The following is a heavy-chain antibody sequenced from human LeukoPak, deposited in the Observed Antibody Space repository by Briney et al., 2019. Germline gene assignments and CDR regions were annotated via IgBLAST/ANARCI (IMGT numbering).Heavy chain of an antibody. Sequence: SETLSLTCTVSGGSISSYYWSWIRQPPGKGLEWIGYIYYSGSTNYNPSLKSRVTISVDTSKNQFSLKLSSVTAADTAVYYCARGDLLLWFGELPSFDYWGQGTLVTVSS. CDR1: GGSISSYY. D-gene: IGHD3-10*01. CDR2: IYYSGST. J-gene: IGHJ4*02. CDR3: ARGDLLLWFGELPSFDY. V-gene: IGHV4-59*01.